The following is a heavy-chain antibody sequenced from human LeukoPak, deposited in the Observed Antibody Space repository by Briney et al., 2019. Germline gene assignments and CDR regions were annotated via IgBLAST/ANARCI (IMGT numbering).Heavy chain of an antibody. J-gene: IGHJ6*03. D-gene: IGHD6-6*01. V-gene: IGHV4-59*11. CDR2: LYYTGST. Sequence: SETLSLTCTVSGGSISSHYWTWIRQPPGKGLEWIGFLYYTGSTNHNPSLKSRVTISVETSKNQFSLNLTSVTAADTAVYYCARGSTIAARPNYYYMDVWGKGTTVTVSS. CDR1: GGSISSHY. CDR3: ARGSTIAARPNYYYMDV.